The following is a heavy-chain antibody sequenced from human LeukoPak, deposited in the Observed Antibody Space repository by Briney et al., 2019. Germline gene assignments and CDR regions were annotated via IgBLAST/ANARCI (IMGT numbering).Heavy chain of an antibody. D-gene: IGHD1-26*01. J-gene: IGHJ4*02. V-gene: IGHV3-23*01. CDR2: ISGSGGNT. Sequence: PGASLRLSCAASGFTFSSYAMSWVRQAPGKGLEWVSGISGSGGNTYYADSVKGRFTISRDNSNNTLYLQMNSLRAEDTAVYYCARHSRGRWDVFDYWGQGTLVTVSS. CDR1: GFTFSSYA. CDR3: ARHSRGRWDVFDY.